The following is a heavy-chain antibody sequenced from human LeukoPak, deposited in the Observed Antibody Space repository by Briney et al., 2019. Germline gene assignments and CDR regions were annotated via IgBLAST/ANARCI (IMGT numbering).Heavy chain of an antibody. CDR3: ARDPGVRWLVGFDY. CDR1: GFTFSSYG. Sequence: GRSLRLSCAASGFTFSSYGMHWVRQAPGKGLEWVAVMWYDGSNKYYADSVKGRFTISRDNSKNTLYLQMDSPRVEDTAVYYCARDPGVRWLVGFDYWGQGTLVTVSS. V-gene: IGHV3-33*01. CDR2: MWYDGSNK. D-gene: IGHD6-19*01. J-gene: IGHJ4*02.